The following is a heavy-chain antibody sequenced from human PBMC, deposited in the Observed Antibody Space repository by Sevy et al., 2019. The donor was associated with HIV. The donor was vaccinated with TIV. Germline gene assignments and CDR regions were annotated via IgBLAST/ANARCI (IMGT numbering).Heavy chain of an antibody. CDR3: ARLPWSSVWFSGNDF. D-gene: IGHD6-19*01. Sequence: SETLSLTCTVSGGPISSSDYYWGWIRQSPGKGLEWIGTVYYTGSTYYNPSLESRVTISVDTSINQFSLKLTSVTAADTALYYCARLPWSSVWFSGNDFWGQGTLVTVSS. V-gene: IGHV4-39*01. CDR2: VYYTGST. J-gene: IGHJ4*02. CDR1: GGPISSSDYY.